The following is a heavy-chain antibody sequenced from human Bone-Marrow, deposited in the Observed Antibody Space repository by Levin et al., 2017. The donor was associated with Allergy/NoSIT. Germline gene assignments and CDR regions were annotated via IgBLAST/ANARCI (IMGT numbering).Heavy chain of an antibody. D-gene: IGHD1-26*01. Sequence: PGGSLRLSCTVSGDSISSYFWSWIRQPPGKGLEWIGYIYYRGNSNYNPSLKSRVTISVDTSKNQVSLKLTSVTAADTAGYDCARGRSPGDYWGQGTLVTVSS. CDR2: IYYRGNS. V-gene: IGHV4-59*01. CDR1: GDSISSYF. J-gene: IGHJ4*02. CDR3: ARGRSPGDY.